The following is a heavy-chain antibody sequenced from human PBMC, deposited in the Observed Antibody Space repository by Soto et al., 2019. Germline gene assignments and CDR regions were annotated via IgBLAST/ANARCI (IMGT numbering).Heavy chain of an antibody. CDR3: AIPTYYYDSSGYRYYYGMDV. CDR2: IYHSGST. D-gene: IGHD3-22*01. V-gene: IGHV4-4*02. Sequence: SETLSLTCAVSGGSISSSNWWSWVRQPPGKGLEWIGEIYHSGSTNYNPSLKSRVTISVDKSKNQFSLKLSSVTAADTAVYYCAIPTYYYDSSGYRYYYGMDVWGQGTTVTVSS. CDR1: GGSISSSNW. J-gene: IGHJ6*02.